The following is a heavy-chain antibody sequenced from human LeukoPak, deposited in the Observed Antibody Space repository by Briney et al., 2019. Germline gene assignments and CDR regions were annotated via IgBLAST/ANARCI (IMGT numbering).Heavy chain of an antibody. Sequence: PGGSLRLSCAASGFTVSSNYMSWVRQAPGKGLEWVSVIYSGGSTYYADSVKGRFTISRDNSKNTLYLQMNSLSVAERAVYYCAYGINRDYSGQGTLVTVSS. D-gene: IGHD3-10*01. V-gene: IGHV3-53*01. J-gene: IGHJ4*02. CDR1: GFTVSSNY. CDR2: IYSGGST. CDR3: AYGINRDY.